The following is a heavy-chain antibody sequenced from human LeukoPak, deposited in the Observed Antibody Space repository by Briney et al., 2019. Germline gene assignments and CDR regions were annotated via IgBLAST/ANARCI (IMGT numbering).Heavy chain of an antibody. Sequence: SSETLSLTCAVYGGSFSGYYWSWIRQPPGKGLEWIGEINHSGSTNYNPSLKSRVTISVDTSKNQFSLKLSSVTAADTAVYYCARGPTPIITMARGVSPWGQGTLVTVSS. V-gene: IGHV4-34*01. J-gene: IGHJ5*02. CDR2: INHSGST. CDR3: ARGPTPIITMARGVSP. CDR1: GGSFSGYY. D-gene: IGHD3-10*01.